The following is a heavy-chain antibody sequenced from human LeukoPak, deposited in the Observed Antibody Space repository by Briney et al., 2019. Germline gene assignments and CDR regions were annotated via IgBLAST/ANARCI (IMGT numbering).Heavy chain of an antibody. J-gene: IGHJ4*02. CDR2: IYYSGTT. Sequence: SETLSLTCSVSGSSMSSYYWSWIRQPPGKGLEWIGYIYYSGTTNYNPSLKSRVTMSVDTSKNQFSLKLSSVTAADTAVYYCAALTGYQYFDYWGQGTLVTFSS. V-gene: IGHV4-59*08. D-gene: IGHD3-9*01. CDR1: GSSMSSYY. CDR3: AALTGYQYFDY.